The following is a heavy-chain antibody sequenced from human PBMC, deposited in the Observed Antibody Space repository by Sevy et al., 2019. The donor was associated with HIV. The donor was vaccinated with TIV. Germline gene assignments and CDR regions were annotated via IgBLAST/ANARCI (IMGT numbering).Heavy chain of an antibody. V-gene: IGHV3-9*01. CDR3: AKDKAVAQTFYYFDY. CDR1: GFTFDDYA. CDR2: ISWNSGSI. Sequence: SLRLSCAASGFTFDDYAMHWVRQAPGKGLEWVSGISWNSGSIGYADSVKGRFTISRDSAKNSLYLQMNSLRAEDTALYYCAKDKAVAQTFYYFDYWGQGTLVTVSS. D-gene: IGHD5-12*01. J-gene: IGHJ4*02.